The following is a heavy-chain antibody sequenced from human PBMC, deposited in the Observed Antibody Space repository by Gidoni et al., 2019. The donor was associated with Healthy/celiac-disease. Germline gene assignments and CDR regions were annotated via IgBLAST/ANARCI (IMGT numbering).Heavy chain of an antibody. V-gene: IGHV4-61*02. J-gene: IGHJ3*02. D-gene: IGHD2-2*01. CDR3: ARAQVVVVPAATSPRNAFDI. Sequence: QVQLQESGPGLVTPSQTLSLTCTASGGSTSRGSSYWSWLRQPAGKGLEWIGLIYTSGSTNYNPSLKSRVTISVDTSKNQFSLKLSSVTAADTAVYYCARAQVVVVPAATSPRNAFDIWGQGTMVTVSS. CDR1: GGSTSRGSSY. CDR2: IYTSGST.